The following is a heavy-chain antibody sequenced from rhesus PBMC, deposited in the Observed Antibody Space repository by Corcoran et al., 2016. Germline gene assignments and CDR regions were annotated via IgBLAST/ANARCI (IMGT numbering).Heavy chain of an antibody. CDR3: ARAGDSGSWKIY. J-gene: IGHJ4*01. V-gene: IGHV4S12*01. CDR2: IYSNTEST. D-gene: IGHD6-25*01. CDR1: GGTISSGYYY. Sequence: QVQLQESGPGVVKPSETLSLTCAVSGGTISSGYYYWSWIRQPPGKGLEWLGGIYSNTESTNYTPSLKSRVTISKDTSKNQFSLNLSSVTATDTAVYYCARAGDSGSWKIYWGQGVLVTVSS.